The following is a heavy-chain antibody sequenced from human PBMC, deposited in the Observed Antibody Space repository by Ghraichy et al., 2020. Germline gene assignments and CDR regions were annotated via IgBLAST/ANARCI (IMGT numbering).Heavy chain of an antibody. CDR2: INPSGGST. D-gene: IGHD2-8*01. Sequence: ASVKVSCKASGYTFTSYYMHWVRQAPGQGLEWMGIINPSGGSTSYAQKFQGRVTMTRDTSTSTVYMELSSLRSEDTAVYYCARTLFRMVYAIVFDYWGQGTLVTVSS. CDR1: GYTFTSYY. CDR3: ARTLFRMVYAIVFDY. J-gene: IGHJ4*02. V-gene: IGHV1-46*01.